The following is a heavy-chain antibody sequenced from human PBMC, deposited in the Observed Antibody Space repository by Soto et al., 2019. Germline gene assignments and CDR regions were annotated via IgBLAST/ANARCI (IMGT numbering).Heavy chain of an antibody. Sequence: EVQLLESGGDLVQPGGSLRLSCAASGLTFSSYAMRWVRQAPGKGLEWVSAISGSVDSTYYADSVKGRFTISSDNSKNTLYLQINSLRAEDTAVYYCARRCSGSYYDYWGQGTLGTGSS. CDR3: ARRCSGSYYDY. D-gene: IGHD1-26*01. CDR2: ISGSVDST. J-gene: IGHJ4*02. CDR1: GLTFSSYA. V-gene: IGHV3-23*01.